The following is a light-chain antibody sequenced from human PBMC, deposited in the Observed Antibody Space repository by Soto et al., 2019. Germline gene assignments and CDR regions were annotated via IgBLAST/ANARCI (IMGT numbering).Light chain of an antibody. J-gene: IGKJ1*01. Sequence: DIVMTQSPDSLAVSLGERATINCKSSQSVLNSLNNKNYLAWYQQKPGQPPQLLIYWASTRESGVPDRFSGSGSGTDFTLTISSLQAEDVAVYYCQQYYTTPWTFGQGTKVEIK. CDR2: WAS. V-gene: IGKV4-1*01. CDR3: QQYYTTPWT. CDR1: QSVLNSLNNKNY.